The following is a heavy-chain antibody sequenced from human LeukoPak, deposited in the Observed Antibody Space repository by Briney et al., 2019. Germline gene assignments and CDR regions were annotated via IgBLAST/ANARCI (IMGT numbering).Heavy chain of an antibody. D-gene: IGHD3-22*01. CDR2: ISYDGSNK. J-gene: IGHJ4*02. Sequence: GGSLRLSCAASGFTFSSYAMHWVRQAPGKGLEWVAVISYDGSNKYYADSVKGRFTISRDNSKNTLFLQMNSLRAEDTAAYYCARDSYYYDSSGYYVPYYFDYWGQGTLVTVSS. V-gene: IGHV3-30-3*01. CDR1: GFTFSSYA. CDR3: ARDSYYYDSSGYYVPYYFDY.